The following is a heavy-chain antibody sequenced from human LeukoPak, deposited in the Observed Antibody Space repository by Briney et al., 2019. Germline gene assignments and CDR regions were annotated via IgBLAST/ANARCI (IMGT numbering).Heavy chain of an antibody. CDR1: GFTFSSHG. D-gene: IGHD6-13*01. CDR3: AGVEQQLVNYYYYGMDV. CDR2: IWYDGSNK. Sequence: GRSLRLSCAASGFTFSSHGMHWVRQAPGKGLEWVAVIWYDGSNKYYADSVKGRFTISRDNSKNTLYLQMNSLRAEDTAVYYCAGVEQQLVNYYYYGMDVWGQGTTVTVSS. V-gene: IGHV3-33*01. J-gene: IGHJ6*02.